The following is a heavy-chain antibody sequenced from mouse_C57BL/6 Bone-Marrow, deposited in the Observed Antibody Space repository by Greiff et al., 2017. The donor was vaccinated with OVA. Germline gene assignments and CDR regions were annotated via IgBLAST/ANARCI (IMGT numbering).Heavy chain of an antibody. CDR2: INPSNGGT. CDR3: ARSRLLRHYYYAMDY. D-gene: IGHD1-2*01. Sequence: QVQLQQPGTELVKPGASVKLSCKASGYTFTSYWMHWVKQRPGQGLEWIGNINPSNGGTNYNEKFKSKATLTVDKSSSTAYMQLSSLTSEDSAVYYCARSRLLRHYYYAMDYWGQGTSVTVSS. J-gene: IGHJ4*01. V-gene: IGHV1-53*01. CDR1: GYTFTSYW.